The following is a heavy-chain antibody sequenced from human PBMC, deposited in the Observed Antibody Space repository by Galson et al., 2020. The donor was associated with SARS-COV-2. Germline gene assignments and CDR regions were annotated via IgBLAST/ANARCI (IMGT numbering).Heavy chain of an antibody. Sequence: ALHGESLKISCAASGFTFSSYCMHWVRQAPGKGLGWVSRIYSEGSSTSYADSVKGRFTISGDDAKNTPYLHMRSLRAEDTAVYYCARGDMRNDCFDFWGTGTLVTVSS. CDR3: ARGDMRNDCFDF. V-gene: IGHV3-74*01. D-gene: IGHD2-21*01. CDR2: IYSEGSST. CDR1: GFTFSSYC. J-gene: IGHJ4*02.